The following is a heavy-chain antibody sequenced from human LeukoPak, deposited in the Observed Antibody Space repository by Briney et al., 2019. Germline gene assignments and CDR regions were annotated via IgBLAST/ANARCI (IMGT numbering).Heavy chain of an antibody. CDR2: IYTTGIT. Sequence: PSETLSLTCTVSGGSISSGGYYWSWIRQPAGKGLEWVGRIYTTGITKYNPSLKSRVTISVDTSKNQFSLNLSSVTAADTAVYYCARTFYAPYYASSADWFDPWGQGTLVTVSS. D-gene: IGHD3-22*01. J-gene: IGHJ5*02. CDR3: ARTFYAPYYASSADWFDP. V-gene: IGHV4-61*02. CDR1: GGSISSGGYY.